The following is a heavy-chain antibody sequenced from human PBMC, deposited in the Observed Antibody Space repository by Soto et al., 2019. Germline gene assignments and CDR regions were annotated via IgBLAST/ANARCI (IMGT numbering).Heavy chain of an antibody. V-gene: IGHV3-30*18. Sequence: QVQLVESGGGVVQPGRSLRLSCAASGFTFSSYGMHWVRQAPGKGLEWVAVISYDGSNKYYADSVKGRFTISRDNSKNTLYLQMNSLRAEDTAVYYCAKDTGWSSYGRRDFDYWGQGTLVTVSS. CDR1: GFTFSSYG. D-gene: IGHD5-18*01. J-gene: IGHJ4*02. CDR3: AKDTGWSSYGRRDFDY. CDR2: ISYDGSNK.